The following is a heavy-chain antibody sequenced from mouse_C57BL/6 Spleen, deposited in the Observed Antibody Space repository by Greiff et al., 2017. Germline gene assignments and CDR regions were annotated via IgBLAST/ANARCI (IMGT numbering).Heavy chain of an antibody. CDR3: ARETVGPLYAMDD. CDR2: INYDGSST. CDR1: GFTFSDYY. Sequence: EVQVVESEGGLVQPGSSMKLSCTASGFTFSDYYMAWVRQVPEKGLEWVANINYDGSSTYYLDYLKSRFIISRDNAKNILYLQMSSLNAEDTATYYCARETVGPLYAMDDWGQGTSVTVSS. D-gene: IGHD3-3*01. V-gene: IGHV5-16*01. J-gene: IGHJ4*01.